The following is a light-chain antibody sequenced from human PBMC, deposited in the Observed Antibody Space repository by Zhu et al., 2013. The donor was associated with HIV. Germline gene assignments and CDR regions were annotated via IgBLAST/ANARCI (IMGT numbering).Light chain of an antibody. J-gene: IGKJ4*01. CDR1: QSVSSN. Sequence: EIVMTQSPATLSVSPGERATLSCRASQSVSSNLAWYQQKPGQAPRLLIYGASTRATGIPDRFSGSGSGTDFTLTISRLEPEDFAIYYCQQYARSKTFGGGTKVEIK. V-gene: IGKV3D-15*01. CDR2: GAS. CDR3: QQYARSKT.